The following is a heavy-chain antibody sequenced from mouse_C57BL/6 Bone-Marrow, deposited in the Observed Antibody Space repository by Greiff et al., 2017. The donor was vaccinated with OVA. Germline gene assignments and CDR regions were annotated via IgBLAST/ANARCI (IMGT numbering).Heavy chain of an antibody. D-gene: IGHD2-10*01. CDR2: IRNKANGYTT. V-gene: IGHV7-3*01. CDR3: ARLLLSYFDY. Sequence: EVNLVESGGGLVQPGGSLSLSCAASGFTFTDYYMSWVRQPPGKALEWLGFIRNKANGYTTEYSASVKGRFTISRDNSQSILYLQMNALRAEDSATYYCARLLLSYFDYWGQGTTLTVSS. J-gene: IGHJ2*01. CDR1: GFTFTDYY.